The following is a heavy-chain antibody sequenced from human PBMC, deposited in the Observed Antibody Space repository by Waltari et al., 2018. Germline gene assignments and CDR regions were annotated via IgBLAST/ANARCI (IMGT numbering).Heavy chain of an antibody. V-gene: IGHV1-69*08. CDR2: IIPIFGTA. CDR1: GGTFSSYA. Sequence: QVQLVQSGAEVKKPGSSVTLPCKASGGTFSSYAISWVRQASGKGLEWMGRIIPIFGTANYAQKFQGRVTITADKSTSTAYMELSSLRSEDTAVYYCARDSIIGGAPYYFDYWGQGTLVTVSS. CDR3: ARDSIIGGAPYYFDY. J-gene: IGHJ4*02. D-gene: IGHD1-20*01.